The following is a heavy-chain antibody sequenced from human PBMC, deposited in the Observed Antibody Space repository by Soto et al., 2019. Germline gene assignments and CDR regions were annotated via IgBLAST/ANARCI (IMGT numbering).Heavy chain of an antibody. Sequence: GGSLRLSCAASGFFFSTYATNWVRQAPGKGLEWVSAISSSGDSAYYAESVRGRFTISRDNSINTLYLQMRSLRPEDTAVYYCAHPRGYGVFDAVDIWGQGTMVTVSS. V-gene: IGHV3-23*01. CDR1: GFFFSTYA. D-gene: IGHD4-17*01. J-gene: IGHJ3*02. CDR2: ISSSGDSA. CDR3: AHPRGYGVFDAVDI.